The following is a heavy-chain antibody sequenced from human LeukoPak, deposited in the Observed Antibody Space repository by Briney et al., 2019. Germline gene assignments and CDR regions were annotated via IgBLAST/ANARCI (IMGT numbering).Heavy chain of an antibody. J-gene: IGHJ4*02. CDR2: IIPIFGTA. Sequence: SVKVSCKASGYAFTGYYMHWVRQAPGQGLEWMGGIIPIFGTANYAQKFQGRVTITADKSTSTAYMELSSLRSEDTAVYYCAGKSSGSYDYWGQGTLVTVSS. CDR3: AGKSSGSYDY. V-gene: IGHV1-69*06. D-gene: IGHD1-26*01. CDR1: GYAFTGYY.